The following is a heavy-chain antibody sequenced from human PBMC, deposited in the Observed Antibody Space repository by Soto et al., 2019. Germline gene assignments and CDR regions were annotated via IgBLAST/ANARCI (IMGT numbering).Heavy chain of an antibody. CDR1: YRITGYY. J-gene: IGHJ6*02. D-gene: IGHD6-19*01. Sequence: YRITGYYVDCVRLTNEQGLEWMGWINPNSGGTNYAQEFQGWVTMTRDTSISTAYMELSRLRSDDTAVYYCARDSSGWYSDYYYGMDVWGQGTTVTVSS. CDR3: ARDSSGWYSDYYYGMDV. CDR2: INPNSGGT. V-gene: IGHV1-2*04.